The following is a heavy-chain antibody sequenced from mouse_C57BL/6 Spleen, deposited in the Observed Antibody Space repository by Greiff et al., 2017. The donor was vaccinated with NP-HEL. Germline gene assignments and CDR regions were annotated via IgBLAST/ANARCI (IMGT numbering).Heavy chain of an antibody. D-gene: IGHD1-1*01. CDR3: TRDYYYGSSYYAMDY. CDR2: IDPETGGT. V-gene: IGHV1-15*01. J-gene: IGHJ4*01. CDR1: GYTFTDYE. Sequence: VQLQQSGAELVRPGASVTLSCKASGYTFTDYEMHWVKQTPVHGLEWIGAIDPETGGTAYNQKFKGKAILTADKSSSTAYMELRSLTSEDSAVYYCTRDYYYGSSYYAMDYWGQGTSVTVSS.